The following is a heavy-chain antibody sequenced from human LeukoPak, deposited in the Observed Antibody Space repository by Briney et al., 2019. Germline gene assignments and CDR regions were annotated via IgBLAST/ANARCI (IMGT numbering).Heavy chain of an antibody. J-gene: IGHJ6*03. V-gene: IGHV3-23*01. D-gene: IGHD3-22*01. CDR2: ISGSGGST. Sequence: GGSLRLSCAASGFTFSSYGMSWVRQAPGKGLEWVSGISGSGGSTYYADSVKGRFTISRDNSKNTLYLQMNSLRAEDTAVYYCARAGNYYDSSGYYSYYYMDVWGKGTTVTVSS. CDR1: GFTFSSYG. CDR3: ARAGNYYDSSGYYSYYYMDV.